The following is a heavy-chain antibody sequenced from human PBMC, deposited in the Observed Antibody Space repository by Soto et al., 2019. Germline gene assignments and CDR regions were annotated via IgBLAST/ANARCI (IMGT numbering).Heavy chain of an antibody. J-gene: IGHJ4*02. D-gene: IGHD3-22*01. CDR2: IVVGSGNT. V-gene: IGHV1-58*01. CDR3: AADLGYYDSSGYPY. Sequence: SVKVSCKASGFTFTSSAVQWVRQARGQRLEWIGWIVVGSGNTNYAQKFQERVTITRDMSTSTAYMELSSLRSEDTAVFYCAADLGYYDSSGYPYWGQGTLVTVSS. CDR1: GFTFTSSA.